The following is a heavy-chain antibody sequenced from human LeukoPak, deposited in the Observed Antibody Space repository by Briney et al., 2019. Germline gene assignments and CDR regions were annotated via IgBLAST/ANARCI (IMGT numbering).Heavy chain of an antibody. CDR3: ARDWNYGDKYYFDY. Sequence: GGSLRLSCAASGFTFSSYWMSWVRQAPGKGLEWVANIKQDGSEKYYVDSVKGRFTISRDSAKNSLYLQMNSLRAEDTAVYYCARDWNYGDKYYFDYWGQGTLVTVSS. CDR2: IKQDGSEK. J-gene: IGHJ4*02. CDR1: GFTFSSYW. V-gene: IGHV3-7*03. D-gene: IGHD4-17*01.